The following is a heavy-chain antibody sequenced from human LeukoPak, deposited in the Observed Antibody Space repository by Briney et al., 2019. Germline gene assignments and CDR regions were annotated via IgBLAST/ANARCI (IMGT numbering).Heavy chain of an antibody. V-gene: IGHV5-51*01. Sequence: GESLKISCKASGYRFTSYWNAWVRQRPGKGLEWMGIIYPGGSETRYDPSFQGQVTISADRSTSTAYLQWSSLRASDTAMYYCARASRDGYNQNFDHWGQGTLVTVSS. CDR1: GYRFTSYW. J-gene: IGHJ4*02. D-gene: IGHD5-24*01. CDR2: IYPGGSET. CDR3: ARASRDGYNQNFDH.